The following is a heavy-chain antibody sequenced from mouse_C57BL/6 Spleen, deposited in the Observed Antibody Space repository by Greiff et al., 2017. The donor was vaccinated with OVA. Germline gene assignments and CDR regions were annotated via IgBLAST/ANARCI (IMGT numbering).Heavy chain of an antibody. CDR3: AREGDYDYFWFAY. Sequence: LEESGAELARPGASVKLSCKASGYTFTSYGISWVKQRTGQGLEWIGEIYPRSGNTYYNEKFKGKATLTADKSSSTAYMELRSLTSEDSAVYFCAREGDYDYFWFAYWGQGTLVTVSA. J-gene: IGHJ3*01. CDR2: IYPRSGNT. V-gene: IGHV1-81*01. CDR1: GYTFTSYG. D-gene: IGHD2-4*01.